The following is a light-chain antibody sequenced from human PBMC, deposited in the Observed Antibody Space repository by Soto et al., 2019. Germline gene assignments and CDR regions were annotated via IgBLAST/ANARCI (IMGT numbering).Light chain of an antibody. CDR3: AAWDDSLSGWV. CDR2: SNN. J-gene: IGLJ3*02. Sequence: SVLTQPPSASGTPGQRVTISCSGSSSNIGSNYVYWYQQLPGTAPKLLIYSNNQRPSGVPDRFSGSKSGTSASLVISGLRSEDEADYSCAAWDDSLSGWVFGGGTQLTVL. CDR1: SSNIGSNY. V-gene: IGLV1-47*02.